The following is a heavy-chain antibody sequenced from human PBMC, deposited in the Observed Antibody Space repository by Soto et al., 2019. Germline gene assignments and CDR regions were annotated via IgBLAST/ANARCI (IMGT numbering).Heavy chain of an antibody. CDR3: AACAREGGLLWFGGLLYPLDYYYGMDV. CDR1: GGSISSYY. Sequence: LETLSLTCTVSGGSISSYYWSWIRQPPGKGLEWIGYIYYSGSTNYNPSLKSRVTISVDTSKNQFSLKLSSVTAADTAVYYCAACAREGGLLWFGGLLYPLDYYYGMDVWGQGTTVTVSS. D-gene: IGHD3-10*01. J-gene: IGHJ6*02. CDR2: IYYSGST. V-gene: IGHV4-59*01.